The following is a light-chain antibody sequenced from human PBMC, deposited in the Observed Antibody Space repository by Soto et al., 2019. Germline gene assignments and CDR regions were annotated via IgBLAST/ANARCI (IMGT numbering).Light chain of an antibody. J-gene: IGKJ4*01. CDR1: QSISSW. CDR2: KAS. V-gene: IGKV1-5*03. Sequence: IQMTQSASTLSACVGDRVTITCRASQSISSWLAWYQQKPGKAPKVLIYKASSLESGVLSRISGSGSGTEFTLTISSLQPDDFATYYCQQYNSYPLTFGGGTKVEIK. CDR3: QQYNSYPLT.